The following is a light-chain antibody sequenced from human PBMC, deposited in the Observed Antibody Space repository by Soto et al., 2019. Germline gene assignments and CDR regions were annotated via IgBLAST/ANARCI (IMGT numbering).Light chain of an antibody. Sequence: QSALTQPASVSGSPGQWITISCTGTSSDIGGYNYVSWYQQYPGKAPKLMIFGVSDRPSGVSNRFSGSKSGTTASLTISGLQAEDEADYYCSSYKTSSTVVVFGGGTKLTVL. CDR3: SSYKTSSTVVV. V-gene: IGLV2-14*01. J-gene: IGLJ2*01. CDR1: SSDIGGYNY. CDR2: GVS.